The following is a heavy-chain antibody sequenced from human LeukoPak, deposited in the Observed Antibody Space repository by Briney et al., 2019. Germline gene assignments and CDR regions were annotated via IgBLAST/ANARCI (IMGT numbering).Heavy chain of an antibody. D-gene: IGHD3-22*01. CDR3: AKADSSGFCFDY. V-gene: IGHV3-33*06. CDR1: GFTFSSYG. CDR2: IWYDGSNK. Sequence: GGSLRLSCAASGFTFSSYGMHWVRQAPGKGLEWVAVIWYDGSNKYYADSVKGRFTISRDNSKNTLYLQMNSLRAEDTAVYYCAKADSSGFCFDYWGQGTLVTVSS. J-gene: IGHJ4*02.